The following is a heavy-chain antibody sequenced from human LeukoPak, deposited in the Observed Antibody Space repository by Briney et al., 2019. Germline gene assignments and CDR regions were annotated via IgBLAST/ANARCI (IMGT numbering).Heavy chain of an antibody. Sequence: GGSLRLSCAASGFIFSSYWMSWVRQAPGKGLEWVANIKQDGSEKYYVDSVKGRFTISRDNAKNSLYLQMNSLRAEDTAVYYCARDEGDIVVVPAAIPLDYWGQGTLVTVSS. J-gene: IGHJ4*02. CDR1: GFIFSSYW. CDR2: IKQDGSEK. V-gene: IGHV3-7*01. CDR3: ARDEGDIVVVPAAIPLDY. D-gene: IGHD2-2*02.